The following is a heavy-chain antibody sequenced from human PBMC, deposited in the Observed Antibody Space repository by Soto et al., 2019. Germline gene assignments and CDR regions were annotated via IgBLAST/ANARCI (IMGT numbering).Heavy chain of an antibody. CDR2: IYYSGST. CDR3: ARQHCGAATVTSVINWFDP. J-gene: IGHJ5*02. Sequence: QLQLQESGPGLVKPSETLSLPCAVSGGSISSSRSYWCWLRQPPGKGLEWLGYIYYSGSTNYNSSQKSRVTKPVATSKNQFSLKLNSVTAADTAVYYCARQHCGAATVTSVINWFDPWGQGALVTVSS. CDR1: GGSISSSRSY. D-gene: IGHD4-17*01. V-gene: IGHV4-39*01.